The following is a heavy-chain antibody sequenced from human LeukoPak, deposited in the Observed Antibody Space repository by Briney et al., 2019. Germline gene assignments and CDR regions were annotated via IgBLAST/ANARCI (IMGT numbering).Heavy chain of an antibody. J-gene: IGHJ4*02. Sequence: SETLSLTCAVYGGSFSGYYWSWIRQPPGKGLEWIGYIYYSGSTNYNPSLKSRVTISVDTSKNQFSLKLSSVTAADTAVYYCARGRAIAADVDYWGQGTLVTVSS. CDR1: GGSFSGYY. D-gene: IGHD6-25*01. CDR3: ARGRAIAADVDY. V-gene: IGHV4-59*01. CDR2: IYYSGST.